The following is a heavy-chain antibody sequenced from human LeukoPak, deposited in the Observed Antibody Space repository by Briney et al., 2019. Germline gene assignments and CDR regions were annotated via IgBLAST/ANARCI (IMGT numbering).Heavy chain of an antibody. D-gene: IGHD6-13*01. V-gene: IGHV3-30*02. CDR2: IRYDGSNK. J-gene: IGHJ4*02. CDR1: GFTFSSYG. Sequence: GGSLRLSCAASGFTFSSYGMHWVRQAPGKGLEWVAFIRYDGSNKYYADSVKGRFTISRDNSKNTLYLQMNSLRAEDTAVYYCARDRRDYSSSWYHGNFDYWGQGTLVTVSS. CDR3: ARDRRDYSSSWYHGNFDY.